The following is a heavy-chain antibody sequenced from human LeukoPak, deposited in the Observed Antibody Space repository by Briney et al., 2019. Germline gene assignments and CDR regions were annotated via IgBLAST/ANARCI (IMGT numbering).Heavy chain of an antibody. V-gene: IGHV1-46*01. CDR3: ARDHAEYSSSSGYFDY. D-gene: IGHD6-6*01. J-gene: IGHJ4*02. CDR2: INPSGGST. CDR1: GYTFTSYY. Sequence: ASVKVSCKASGYTFTSYYTHWVRQAPGQGLEWMGIINPSGGSTSYAQKFQGRVTMTRDMSTSTVYMELSSLRSEDTAVYYCARDHAEYSSSSGYFDYWGQGTLVTVSS.